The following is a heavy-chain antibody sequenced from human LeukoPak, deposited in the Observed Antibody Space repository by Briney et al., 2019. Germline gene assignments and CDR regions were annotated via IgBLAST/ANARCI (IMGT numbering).Heavy chain of an antibody. Sequence: GGSLRLSCAASGFTFSSSGMSWVRQAPGKGLEWVSTISGSGSSTYYADSVKGRFAISRDNSKNTLYLQMNSLRAEDTAIYYCAKRDSSNMAYFDPWGQGTLVTVSS. D-gene: IGHD6-13*01. V-gene: IGHV3-23*01. CDR3: AKRDSSNMAYFDP. J-gene: IGHJ5*02. CDR1: GFTFSSSG. CDR2: ISGSGSST.